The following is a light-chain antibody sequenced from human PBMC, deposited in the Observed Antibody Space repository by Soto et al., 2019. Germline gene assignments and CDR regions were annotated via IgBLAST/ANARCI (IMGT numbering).Light chain of an antibody. CDR3: QQSDSPPTLT. CDR1: QAISKY. V-gene: IGKV1-39*01. Sequence: STPASVGDGFSIICRSSQAISKYLAWFQQEPGQAPKRLIYAASSLQSGVQSRFSASGSGTDFTLTISTLQPEDFAPYYFQQSDSPPTLTFGQGTRPEIK. J-gene: IGKJ5*01. CDR2: AAS.